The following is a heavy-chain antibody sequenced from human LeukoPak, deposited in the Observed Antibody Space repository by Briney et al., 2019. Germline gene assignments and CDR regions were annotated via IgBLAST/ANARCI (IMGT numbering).Heavy chain of an antibody. Sequence: GGSLRLSCAAAGFTFSSYGIHWVRQAPGKGLEWVAVISYDGRNKYYADSMKGRFTISRDNSKNTLYLQMNSLRAEDTAVYYCAKDRYGGNSYSDYWGQGTLVTISS. CDR3: AKDRYGGNSYSDY. V-gene: IGHV3-30*18. J-gene: IGHJ4*02. CDR1: GFTFSSYG. D-gene: IGHD4-23*01. CDR2: ISYDGRNK.